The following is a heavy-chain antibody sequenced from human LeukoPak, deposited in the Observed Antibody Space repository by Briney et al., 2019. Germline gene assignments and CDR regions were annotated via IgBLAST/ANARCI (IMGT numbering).Heavy chain of an antibody. V-gene: IGHV3-48*01. CDR3: AKDGGTHFDH. J-gene: IGHJ4*02. Sequence: GGSLRLSCAASGFTFRTSGMNWVRQAPGKGLEWVSYISGSGTTISYAQSVKGRFTITRDNAQNSLTLHMNTLRADDTAVYYCAKDGGTHFDHWGQGTLVTVSS. CDR2: ISGSGTTI. CDR1: GFTFRTSG. D-gene: IGHD1-26*01.